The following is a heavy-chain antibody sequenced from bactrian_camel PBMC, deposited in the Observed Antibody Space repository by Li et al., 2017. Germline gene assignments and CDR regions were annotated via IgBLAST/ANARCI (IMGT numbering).Heavy chain of an antibody. J-gene: IGHJ6*01. CDR3: ARDVIGGT. CDR1: YTYNTIC. V-gene: IGHV3S1*01. CDR2: IYTGSGNT. Sequence: HVQLVESGGGSVQAEGSLRLSCAYTYNTICMGWFHQAPGKEREGVARIYTGSGNTYYADSVKGRFTISQDNAKNTVYLQMDSLKLEDTAVYYCARDVIGGTRGQGTQVTVS.